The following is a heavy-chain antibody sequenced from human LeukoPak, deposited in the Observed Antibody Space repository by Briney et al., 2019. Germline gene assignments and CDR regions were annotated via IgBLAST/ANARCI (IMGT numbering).Heavy chain of an antibody. J-gene: IGHJ5*02. CDR3: ARCKKNNYDSSGYHGDWFDP. V-gene: IGHV4-34*01. CDR2: IDHSGST. D-gene: IGHD3-22*01. CDR1: GRSFSSYY. Sequence: SETLSLTCAVYGRSFSSYYWSWIRQPPGKGLEWIGEIDHSGSTNYNPSLKSRVTISVDTSKNQFSLKLSSVTAADTAVYYCARCKKNNYDSSGYHGDWFDPWGQGTLVTVSS.